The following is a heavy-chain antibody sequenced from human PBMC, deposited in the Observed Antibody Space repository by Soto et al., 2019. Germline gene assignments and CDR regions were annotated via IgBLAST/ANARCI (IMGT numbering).Heavy chain of an antibody. J-gene: IGHJ4*02. CDR1: GYTFTING. CDR3: ARDGYGDYGY. D-gene: IGHD4-17*01. V-gene: IGHV1-18*01. CDR2: ISTYNGNT. Sequence: QVQLVQSGAEVKKPGTSVKVSCKASGYTFTINGISWVRQAPGQGLEWMGWISTYNGNTNYAQKLQGRVTMTRDTSTIIAYMELRDLRSDDTAVYYCARDGYGDYGYWGQGSLVTVSS.